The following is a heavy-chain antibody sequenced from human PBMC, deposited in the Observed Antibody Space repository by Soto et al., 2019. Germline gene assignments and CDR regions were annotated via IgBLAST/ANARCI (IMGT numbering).Heavy chain of an antibody. Sequence: SETLSLTCVVSNFPISSGYYWGWIRQSPGKGLEWIASIYRSGTTSYNPSLKSRVTISVDPSKNQFSLMLTAVTAADTAVYHCARTHSGSYYSVFNYWGRGSLVTVSS. CDR2: IYRSGTT. V-gene: IGHV4-38-2*01. CDR1: NFPISSGYY. J-gene: IGHJ4*02. CDR3: ARTHSGSYYSVFNY. D-gene: IGHD1-26*01.